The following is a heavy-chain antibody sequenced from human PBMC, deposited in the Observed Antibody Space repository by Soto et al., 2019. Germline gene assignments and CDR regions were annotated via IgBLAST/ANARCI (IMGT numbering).Heavy chain of an antibody. Sequence: GASVKVSCKASGYTFTSYAMHWVRQAPGQRLEWMGWINAGNGNTKYSQKFQGRVTITRDTSASTAYMELSSLRSEDTAVYYCACGGPAYYDFWSGYPTYYYYYGMDVWGQGTTVTVSS. CDR2: INAGNGNT. J-gene: IGHJ6*02. V-gene: IGHV1-3*01. CDR3: ACGGPAYYDFWSGYPTYYYYYGMDV. D-gene: IGHD3-3*01. CDR1: GYTFTSYA.